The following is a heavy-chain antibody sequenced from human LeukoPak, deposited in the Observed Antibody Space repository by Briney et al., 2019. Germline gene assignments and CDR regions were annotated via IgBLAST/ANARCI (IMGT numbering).Heavy chain of an antibody. V-gene: IGHV1-2*02. CDR2: INPNSGDT. CDR1: GYTFTGYY. CDR3: ARDYHDSRSFYSYFVD. D-gene: IGHD3-22*01. Sequence: ASVKVSCKASGYTFTGYYIHWVRQAPGQGLEWMGWINPNSGDTNFAQKFQGRVTMTSDTSISTAYMELSRLRSDDTAVYYCARDYHDSRSFYSYFVDWGQGTLVTVSS. J-gene: IGHJ4*02.